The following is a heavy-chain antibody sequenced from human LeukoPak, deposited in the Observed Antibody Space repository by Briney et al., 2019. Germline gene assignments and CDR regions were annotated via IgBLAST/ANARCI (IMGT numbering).Heavy chain of an antibody. J-gene: IGHJ5*02. CDR1: GFTFSTFG. CDR2: TSADGRLK. CDR3: ALETRRSLIDL. V-gene: IGHV3-30*03. Sequence: GGSLRLSCATSGFTFSTFGMHWVRQAPGKGLEWVAVTSADGRLKYYSESVEGRFTISRDNSENTLYLQMNSLRPEDTAMYYCALETRRSLIDLWGRGTLVTVSS. D-gene: IGHD3-10*01.